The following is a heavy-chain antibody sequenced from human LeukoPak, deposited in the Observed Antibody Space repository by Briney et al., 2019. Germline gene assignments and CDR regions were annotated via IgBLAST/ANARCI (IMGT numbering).Heavy chain of an antibody. Sequence: GGSLRLSCAASGFLFSSFEVNWVRQAPGKGLEWVSYISSSGITIYYADSVKGRFTIPRDNAKNSLYLQMNSLRAEDTAGYYCRRGMGGYPFDYWGQGTLVTVSS. V-gene: IGHV3-48*03. CDR1: GFLFSSFE. CDR2: ISSSGITI. CDR3: RRGMGGYPFDY. J-gene: IGHJ4*02. D-gene: IGHD5-12*01.